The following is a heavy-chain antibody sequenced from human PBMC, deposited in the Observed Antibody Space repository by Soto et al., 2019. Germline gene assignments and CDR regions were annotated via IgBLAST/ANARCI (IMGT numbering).Heavy chain of an antibody. CDR3: ARRYHNWNDRNFENWFDP. CDR1: GYTFTSYY. Sequence: ASVKVSCKASGYTFTSYYMHWVRQAPGQGLEWMGIINPSGGSTSYAQKFQGRVTMTRDTSTSTVYMELSSLRSEDTAVYYCARRYHNWNDRNFENWFDPWGQGTQVTVPS. CDR2: INPSGGST. D-gene: IGHD1-20*01. J-gene: IGHJ5*02. V-gene: IGHV1-46*03.